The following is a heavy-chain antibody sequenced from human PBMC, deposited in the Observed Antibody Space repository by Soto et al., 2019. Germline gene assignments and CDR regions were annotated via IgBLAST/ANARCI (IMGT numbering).Heavy chain of an antibody. J-gene: IGHJ4*02. CDR3: AKDGGSGYWDFEY. D-gene: IGHD3-22*01. V-gene: IGHV3-23*01. CDR2: ISSSGGST. CDR1: GFTFRSYA. Sequence: EVRLLESGGGLVQPGGSLRLSCAASGFTFRSYAMRWVRQAPGKGLEWVSSISSSGGSTDYADSVKGRFAISRDNSKNTLYLQMNSLRAEDTATYYCAKDGGSGYWDFEYWGQGTLVTVSS.